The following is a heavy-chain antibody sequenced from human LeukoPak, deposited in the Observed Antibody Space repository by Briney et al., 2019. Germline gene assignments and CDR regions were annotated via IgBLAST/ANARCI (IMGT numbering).Heavy chain of an antibody. CDR2: INSDGSST. Sequence: GGSLRLSCAASGFTFSSYGMHWVRQAPGKGLVWVSRINSDGSSTSYADSVKGRFTISRDNAKNTLYLQMNSLRAEDTAVYYCARGSVVPAASDYWGQGTLVTVSS. CDR1: GFTFSSYG. D-gene: IGHD2-2*01. CDR3: ARGSVVPAASDY. J-gene: IGHJ4*02. V-gene: IGHV3-74*01.